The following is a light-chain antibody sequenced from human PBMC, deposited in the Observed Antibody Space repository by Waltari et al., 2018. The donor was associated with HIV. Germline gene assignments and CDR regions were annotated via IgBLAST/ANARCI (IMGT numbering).Light chain of an antibody. Sequence: PMPPSPSSLSASLGHKVTISCHASQDSRQYLNRYQKKPGKAPNLLSYDASQLDTGVPSRFSGSGSGTHLTFTITSLQREEIGTYYCQQFADLPLNFGGGTQVEI. J-gene: IGKJ4*01. CDR3: QQFADLPLN. CDR2: DAS. V-gene: IGKV1-33*01. CDR1: QDSRQY.